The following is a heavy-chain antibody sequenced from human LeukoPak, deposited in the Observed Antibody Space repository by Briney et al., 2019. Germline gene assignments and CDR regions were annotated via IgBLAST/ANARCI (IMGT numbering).Heavy chain of an antibody. CDR1: GGSLTSYY. CDR3: ARGTDGFDI. CDR2: IYYSGSV. Sequence: SETLSLTCTVSGGSLTSYYWSWIRQPPGKGLQWIGYIYYSGSVNYNPSLKTRVTISVDTSKNQFSLKLSSVTAADTAVYYCARGTDGFDIWGQGTMVTVSS. V-gene: IGHV4-59*01. J-gene: IGHJ3*02.